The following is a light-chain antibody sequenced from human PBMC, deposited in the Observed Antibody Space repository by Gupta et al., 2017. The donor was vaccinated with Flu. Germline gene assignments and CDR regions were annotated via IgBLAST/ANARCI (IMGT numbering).Light chain of an antibody. CDR1: QTIGTY. CDR3: QQRSNWPPYT. V-gene: IGKV3-11*01. CDR2: DAS. J-gene: IGKJ2*01. Sequence: EIVLTQSPATLSLPPGERATLSCRASQTIGTYLAWYQQKPGQSPRLLIYDASNRDTGIPARFSGSGSGTDFTLTISSREPEDFAVYYCQQRSNWPPYTFGQGTXLEIK.